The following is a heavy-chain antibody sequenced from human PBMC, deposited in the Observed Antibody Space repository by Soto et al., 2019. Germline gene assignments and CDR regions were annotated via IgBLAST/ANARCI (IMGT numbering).Heavy chain of an antibody. D-gene: IGHD3-22*01. V-gene: IGHV4-61*01. J-gene: IGHJ4*02. CDR2: FYYTGST. CDR3: ARSMHYSDGSNYSPFDY. Sequence: SETMSLTCTVSGGYVSSGNYYWSWIQQPPGKGLEWIGYFYYTGSTNYNPSLKSRVTISIDASKNQFSLRLSSVTAADTAVYYCARSMHYSDGSNYSPFDYWGQGTLVTVSS. CDR1: GGYVSSGNYY.